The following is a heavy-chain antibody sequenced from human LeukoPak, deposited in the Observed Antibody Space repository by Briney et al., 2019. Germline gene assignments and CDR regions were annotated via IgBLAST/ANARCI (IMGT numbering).Heavy chain of an antibody. CDR3: ARDLGIDYGSVDN. V-gene: IGHV3-11*04. CDR2: ISSSSSTI. J-gene: IGHJ4*02. D-gene: IGHD3-10*01. Sequence: GGSLRLSCAVSGFTFSDYYMSWIRQAPGKGLEWVSYISSSSSTIYYADSVKGRFTISRDNATNSLYLQMNSLRAEDTAVYYCARDLGIDYGSVDNWGQGTLVTVSS. CDR1: GFTFSDYY.